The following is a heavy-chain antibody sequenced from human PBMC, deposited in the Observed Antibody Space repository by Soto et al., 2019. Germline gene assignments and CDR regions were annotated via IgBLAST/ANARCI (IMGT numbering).Heavy chain of an antibody. Sequence: ASVKVSCKASGYTFTSYAMHWVRQAPGQRLEWMGWINAGNGNTKYSQKYQGRVTITRDTSASTAYMELSSLRSEDTAVYYCASLDCSGGSCYSEGVSDAFDIWGQGTMVTVSS. D-gene: IGHD2-15*01. J-gene: IGHJ3*02. CDR3: ASLDCSGGSCYSEGVSDAFDI. CDR2: INAGNGNT. V-gene: IGHV1-3*01. CDR1: GYTFTSYA.